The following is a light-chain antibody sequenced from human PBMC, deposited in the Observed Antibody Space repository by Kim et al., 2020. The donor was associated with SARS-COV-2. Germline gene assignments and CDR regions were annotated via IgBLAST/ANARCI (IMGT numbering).Light chain of an antibody. V-gene: IGLV3-19*01. CDR2: SKN. Sequence: ALGQTVKITCQGDSPRDFYAAWYQQKPGQAPKLVFSSKNSRPSGIPDRFSGSSSVYTASLTITGARADDEADYYCMSRDSIGTHRVFGGGTKLTVL. CDR1: SPRDFY. CDR3: MSRDSIGTHRV. J-gene: IGLJ3*02.